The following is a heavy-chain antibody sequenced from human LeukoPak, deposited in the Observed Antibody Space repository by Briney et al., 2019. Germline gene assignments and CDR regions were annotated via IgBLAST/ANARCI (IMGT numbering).Heavy chain of an antibody. CDR1: GYSISSGYY. Sequence: SETLSLTCTVSGYSISSGYYWGWIRQPPGKGLEWIGSIYYSGSTYYNPSLKSRVTISVDTSKNQFSLKLSSVTAADTAVYYCARGVGYSSGQTSYYYYYMDVRGKGTTVTVSS. J-gene: IGHJ6*03. CDR2: IYYSGST. CDR3: ARGVGYSSGQTSYYYYYMDV. D-gene: IGHD6-25*01. V-gene: IGHV4-38-2*02.